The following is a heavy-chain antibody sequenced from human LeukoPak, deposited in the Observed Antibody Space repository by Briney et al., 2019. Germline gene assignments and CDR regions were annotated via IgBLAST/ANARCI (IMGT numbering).Heavy chain of an antibody. Sequence: PGGSLRLSCVASGFSFSNYWMYWGRQAPGKGLAWVSRINSDGSYTDYADSAKGRFTISRDNAKDTLYLQMNSLRADDTAVYYCARADNWQSGGAWGQGTLVTVSS. CDR3: ARADNWQSGGA. CDR2: INSDGSYT. CDR1: GFSFSNYW. V-gene: IGHV3-74*01. J-gene: IGHJ5*02. D-gene: IGHD1-1*01.